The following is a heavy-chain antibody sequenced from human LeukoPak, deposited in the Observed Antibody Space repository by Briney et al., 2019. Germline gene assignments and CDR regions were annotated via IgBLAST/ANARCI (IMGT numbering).Heavy chain of an antibody. CDR2: IYYSGST. J-gene: IGHJ6*02. CDR1: GGSISSYY. V-gene: IGHV4-59*01. CDR3: AREPRYSSSWYYGMDV. D-gene: IGHD6-13*01. Sequence: SETLSLTCTVSGGSISSYYWSWIRQPPGKGLEWIGYIYYSGSTNYNPSLKGRVTISVDTSKNQFSLKLSSVTAADTAVYYCAREPRYSSSWYYGMDVWGQGTTVTVSS.